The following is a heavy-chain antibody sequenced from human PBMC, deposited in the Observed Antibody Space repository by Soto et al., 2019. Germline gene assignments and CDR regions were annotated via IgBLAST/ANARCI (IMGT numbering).Heavy chain of an antibody. V-gene: IGHV4-31*03. D-gene: IGHD3-16*02. CDR2: IDYSGST. J-gene: IGHJ3*02. CDR3: ARAGYYDYFWGSYRADAFDI. Sequence: SETLSLTCTVSGGSISSGGYSWSWIRQHPGKGVEWIWYIDYSGSTYYNPSLKSRGTISVDTSKNQFSLKLSSVTAADTAVYYCARAGYYDYFWGSYRADAFDIWGQGTMVTVSS. CDR1: GGSISSGGYS.